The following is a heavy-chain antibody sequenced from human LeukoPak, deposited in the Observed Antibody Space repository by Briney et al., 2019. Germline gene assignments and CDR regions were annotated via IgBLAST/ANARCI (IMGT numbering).Heavy chain of an antibody. V-gene: IGHV3-53*01. CDR2: IYSGGTT. D-gene: IGHD2-21*02. Sequence: ETLSLTCTVSGGSISSSSYYMSWVRQAPGKGLEWVSVIYSGGTTYYADSVKGRFTISRGNSKNTLYLQMNSLRAEDTAVYYCARDSENCGGDCLDYWGQGTLVTVSS. CDR3: ARDSENCGGDCLDY. CDR1: GGSISSSSYY. J-gene: IGHJ4*02.